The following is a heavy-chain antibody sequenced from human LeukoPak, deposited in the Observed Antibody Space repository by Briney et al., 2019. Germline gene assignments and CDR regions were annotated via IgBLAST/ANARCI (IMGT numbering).Heavy chain of an antibody. CDR2: ISSSGSTI. CDR3: TRVLRFGITIFGVIAAYGMDV. J-gene: IGHJ6*02. D-gene: IGHD3-3*01. V-gene: IGHV3-11*01. Sequence: GGSLRLSCAASGFTFSDYYMSWIRQAPGKGLEGVSYISSSGSTIYYADSVKGRFTISSDNAKNSLYLQMNSLRAEDTAVYYCTRVLRFGITIFGVIAAYGMDVWGQGTTVTVSS. CDR1: GFTFSDYY.